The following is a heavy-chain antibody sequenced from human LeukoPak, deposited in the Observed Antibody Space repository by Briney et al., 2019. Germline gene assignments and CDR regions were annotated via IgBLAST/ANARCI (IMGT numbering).Heavy chain of an antibody. CDR2: ISWNSGSL. CDR1: GFTFDDYA. Sequence: QPGGSLRLSCAASGFTFDDYAMHWVRQAPGKGLEWVSGISWNSGSLGYADSVKGRFTISRDNAKNSLYLQMNSLRAEDTALYYCAKDRRGYSYGPFDYWGQGTLVTVSS. D-gene: IGHD5-18*01. CDR3: AKDRRGYSYGPFDY. V-gene: IGHV3-9*01. J-gene: IGHJ4*02.